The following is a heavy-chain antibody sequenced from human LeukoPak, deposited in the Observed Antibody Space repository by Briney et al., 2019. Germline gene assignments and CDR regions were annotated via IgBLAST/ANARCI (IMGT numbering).Heavy chain of an antibody. CDR3: ARAPYSSGFVDTHGVDY. J-gene: IGHJ4*02. CDR1: GFTFSSYG. V-gene: IGHV3-30*03. CDR2: ISYDGSNK. Sequence: PGRSLRLSCAASGFTFSSYGMHWVRQAPGKGLEWVAVISYDGSNKYYADSVKGRFTISRDNSKNTLYLQMNSLRAEDTAVYYCARAPYSSGFVDTHGVDYWGQGTLVTISS. D-gene: IGHD6-19*01.